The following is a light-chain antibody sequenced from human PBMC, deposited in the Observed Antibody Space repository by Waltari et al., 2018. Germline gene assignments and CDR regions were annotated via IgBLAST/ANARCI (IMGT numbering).Light chain of an antibody. V-gene: IGKV3-20*01. CDR1: QTGRATY. Sequence: EIVLTQSPGTLSLSPGERATLSCRASQTGRATYLACYQQKPGQAPPPVIHDTSSRATGIPDRFSGSGSGTDFSLTISSLEPEDFAVYYCQQYDISPLTFGGGTKVETK. CDR3: QQYDISPLT. J-gene: IGKJ4*01. CDR2: DTS.